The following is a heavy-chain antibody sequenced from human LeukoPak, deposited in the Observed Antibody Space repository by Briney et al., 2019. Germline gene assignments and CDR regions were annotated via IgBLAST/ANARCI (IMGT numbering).Heavy chain of an antibody. CDR3: ARNFDY. CDR1: GYSISSGYY. Sequence: SETLSLTCTVSGYSISSGYYWSWIRQPAGKGLEWIGRTHTSGSTNYNPSLKSRVTISVDTSKNQFSLKLSSVTAADTAVYYCARNFDYWGQGTLVTVSS. V-gene: IGHV4-61*02. J-gene: IGHJ4*02. CDR2: THTSGST.